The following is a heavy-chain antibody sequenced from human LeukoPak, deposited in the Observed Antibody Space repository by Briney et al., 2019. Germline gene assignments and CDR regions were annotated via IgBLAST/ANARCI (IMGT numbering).Heavy chain of an antibody. V-gene: IGHV3-21*01. D-gene: IGHD6-13*01. CDR3: ARKTSYSSSWYLDP. CDR2: ISSSSSYI. CDR1: GFTFSTYS. Sequence: TGGSLRLSCTASGFTFSTYSMNWVRQAPGKGLEWVSSISSSSSYIYYADSVKGRFTISRDNAKNSLYLQMNSLRAEDTAVYYCARKTSYSSSWYLDPWGQGTLVTVSS. J-gene: IGHJ5*02.